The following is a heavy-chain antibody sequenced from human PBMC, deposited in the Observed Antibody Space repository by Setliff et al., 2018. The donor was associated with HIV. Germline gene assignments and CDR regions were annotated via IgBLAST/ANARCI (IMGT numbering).Heavy chain of an antibody. D-gene: IGHD1-7*01. Sequence: SETLSLTCAVYGGSVSGYYWSWIRQPPGKGLEWIGEINHSGSTNYNPSLKSRVTVSVDTSKNQFSLKPSSVTAADTAVYYCARDRSNWNYGRNYMDVWGKGTTVTVSS. J-gene: IGHJ6*03. CDR1: GGSVSGYY. CDR3: ARDRSNWNYGRNYMDV. CDR2: INHSGST. V-gene: IGHV4-34*01.